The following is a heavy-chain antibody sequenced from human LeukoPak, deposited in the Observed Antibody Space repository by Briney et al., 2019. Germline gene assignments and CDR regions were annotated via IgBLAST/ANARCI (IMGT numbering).Heavy chain of an antibody. Sequence: ASVKVSYQASGYTFTDMNWVRQAPGQGLEWMGWIHPNSGGTNYAQKLQRRVTMTSDTSISTAYMELTSLRSDYTAVYYCARGISDSSGYYPLFNYWGQGTLVTVSS. J-gene: IGHJ4*02. D-gene: IGHD3-22*01. CDR1: GYTFTD. V-gene: IGHV1-2*02. CDR3: ARGISDSSGYYPLFNY. CDR2: IHPNSGGT.